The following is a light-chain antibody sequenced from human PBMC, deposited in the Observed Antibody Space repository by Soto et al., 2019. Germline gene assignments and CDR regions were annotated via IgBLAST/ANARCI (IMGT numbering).Light chain of an antibody. CDR3: HQRSSWPRYT. CDR2: DAS. V-gene: IGKV3-11*01. J-gene: IGKJ2*01. CDR1: QNVGTS. Sequence: EIVLTQSPATLSLSPGERATLSCRTSQNVGTSVAWYQQKPGQAPRLLISDASDRVPGIPPRFSGSGYETDFTLTISSLEPDDFAVYFCHQRSSWPRYTFGQGTRLEMK.